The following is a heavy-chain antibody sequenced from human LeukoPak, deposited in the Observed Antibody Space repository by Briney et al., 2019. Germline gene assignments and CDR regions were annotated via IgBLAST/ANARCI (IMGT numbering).Heavy chain of an antibody. V-gene: IGHV4-39*01. Sequence: SETLSLTCSVSSGSISSSNYYWGWIRQPPGKGLEWIASIYFSGSTYYNPSLKSRVTISVDTSKNQFSLKLSSVTAADTAVYYCARHNIFYDNSGYQNWFDPWGQGTQVTVSS. CDR3: ARHNIFYDNSGYQNWFDP. CDR2: IYFSGST. D-gene: IGHD3-22*01. J-gene: IGHJ5*02. CDR1: SGSISSSNYY.